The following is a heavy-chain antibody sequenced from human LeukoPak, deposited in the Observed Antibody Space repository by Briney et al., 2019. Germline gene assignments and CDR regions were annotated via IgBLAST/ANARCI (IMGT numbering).Heavy chain of an antibody. V-gene: IGHV3-30-3*01. J-gene: IGHJ4*02. CDR2: ISYDGSNK. Sequence: PGRSLRLSCAASGFTFSSYAMHWVRQAPGKGLEWVAVISYDGSNKYYADSVKGRFTISRDNSKNTLYLQMNSLRAEDAAVYYCARDLPDYDSSGYYYVWGQGTLVTVSS. CDR1: GFTFSSYA. D-gene: IGHD3-22*01. CDR3: ARDLPDYDSSGYYYV.